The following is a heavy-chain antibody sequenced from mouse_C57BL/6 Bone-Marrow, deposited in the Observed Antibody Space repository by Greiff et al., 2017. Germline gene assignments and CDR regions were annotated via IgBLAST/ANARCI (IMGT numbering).Heavy chain of an antibody. CDR1: GYTFTSYW. Sequence: VQLQQPGAELVRPGSSVKLSCKASGYTFTSYWMHWVKQRPIQGLEWIGNIDPSDSETHYNQKFKDKATLTVDKSSSTAYMQISSLTSEASAVYYCARDRYYYGSSLWYFDVWGTGTTVTVSS. CDR3: ARDRYYYGSSLWYFDV. J-gene: IGHJ1*03. V-gene: IGHV1-52*01. D-gene: IGHD1-1*01. CDR2: IDPSDSET.